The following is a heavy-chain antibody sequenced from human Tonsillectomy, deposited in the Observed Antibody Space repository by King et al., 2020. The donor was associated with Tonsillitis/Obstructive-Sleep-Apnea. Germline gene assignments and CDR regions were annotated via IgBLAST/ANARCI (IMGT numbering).Heavy chain of an antibody. CDR3: ARHPLLPRGLTRFDP. CDR2: IYYSGST. Sequence: RLQESGPGLVKPSETLSLTCTVSGGSINSSSYYWGWIRQPPGKGLEWIGSIYYSGSTYYNPSLKSRVTISVDTSKNQFSLKLSSVTAADTAVYYCARHPLLPRGLTRFDPWGQGTLVTVSS. V-gene: IGHV4-39*01. D-gene: IGHD3-22*01. CDR1: GGSINSSSYY. J-gene: IGHJ5*02.